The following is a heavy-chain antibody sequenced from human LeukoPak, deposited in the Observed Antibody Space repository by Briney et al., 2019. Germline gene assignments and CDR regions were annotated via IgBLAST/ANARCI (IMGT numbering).Heavy chain of an antibody. CDR3: ASQPRGAYCSSTSCSDY. CDR1: GYPFTGYH. D-gene: IGHD2-2*01. V-gene: IGHV1-2*02. Sequence: ASVKVSCKASGYPFTGYHMHWVRQAPGQGLEWMGWINPNSGGTNYAQKFQGRVTMTRDTSINTAYMELSRLRSDDTAVYYCASQPRGAYCSSTSCSDYWGQGTLVTVSS. CDR2: INPNSGGT. J-gene: IGHJ4*02.